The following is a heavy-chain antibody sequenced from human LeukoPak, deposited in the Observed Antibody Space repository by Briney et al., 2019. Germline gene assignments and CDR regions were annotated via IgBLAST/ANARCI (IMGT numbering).Heavy chain of an antibody. D-gene: IGHD2-2*01. V-gene: IGHV3-23*01. CDR2: ISGSGGST. CDR3: AKVPLGYCSSTSCYFDY. Sequence: GGSLRLSCAASGFTFSSYAMSWVRQAPGKGLEWVSAISGSGGSTYYADSVKGRFTISRDNSKNTLYLQMSSLRAEDTAVYYCAKVPLGYCSSTSCYFDYWGQGTLVTVSS. CDR1: GFTFSSYA. J-gene: IGHJ4*02.